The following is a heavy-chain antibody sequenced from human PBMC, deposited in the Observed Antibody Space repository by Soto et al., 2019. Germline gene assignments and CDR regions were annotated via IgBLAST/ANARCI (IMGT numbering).Heavy chain of an antibody. V-gene: IGHV3-23*01. CDR2: ISGSGGST. D-gene: IGHD1-7*01. Sequence: GGSLRLSCAASGFTFSSYAMSWVRQAPGKGLEWVSAISGSGGSTYYADSVKGRFTISRDNSKNTLYLQMNGLRAEETAVYYCAKDSFYEATPNLKLELLHGPSDYWGQGTLVTVSS. CDR3: AKDSFYEATPNLKLELLHGPSDY. J-gene: IGHJ4*02. CDR1: GFTFSSYA.